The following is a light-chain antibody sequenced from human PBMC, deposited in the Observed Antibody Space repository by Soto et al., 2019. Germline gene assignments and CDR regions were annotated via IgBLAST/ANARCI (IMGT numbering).Light chain of an antibody. Sequence: DIQMTQSPSSLYASVGDRVTITCRASQDIGKALDWYQQKPGEAPKRLIYTVSSLQSGVPSTFSGSGSGTEFTLTISSLQPEDFATFYCLQRKAFPLTVVQGTRLEIK. J-gene: IGKJ5*01. CDR1: QDIGKA. V-gene: IGKV1-17*01. CDR3: LQRKAFPLT. CDR2: TVS.